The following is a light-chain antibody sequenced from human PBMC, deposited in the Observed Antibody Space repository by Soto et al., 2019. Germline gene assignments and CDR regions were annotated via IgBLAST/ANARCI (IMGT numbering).Light chain of an antibody. V-gene: IGKV3-20*01. CDR3: QQYHSPWT. Sequence: EIVLTQSPGTLSLSPGERATLSCRASQSVSSSYLAWYQQKPGQAPRLLIYDASSRATGIPDRFSGSGSGKDFTLTISRLEPEDFAVYYCQQYHSPWTFGQGTKVEIK. CDR2: DAS. CDR1: QSVSSSY. J-gene: IGKJ1*01.